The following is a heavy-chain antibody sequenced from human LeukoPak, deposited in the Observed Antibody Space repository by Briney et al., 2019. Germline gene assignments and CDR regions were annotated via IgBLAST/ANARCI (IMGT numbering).Heavy chain of an antibody. CDR2: IYPGDSDT. V-gene: IGHV5-51*01. D-gene: IGHD6-19*01. CDR1: GSSFTTYW. Sequence: GASLQISCKASGSSFTTYWIGWVRQLPGKGLEWMGSIYPGDSDTTYDPSFQGQVTISADKSISTAYLQWNSLKASDTAMYYCALGVAGRFAFWGQGTLVTVSS. CDR3: ALGVAGRFAF. J-gene: IGHJ4*02.